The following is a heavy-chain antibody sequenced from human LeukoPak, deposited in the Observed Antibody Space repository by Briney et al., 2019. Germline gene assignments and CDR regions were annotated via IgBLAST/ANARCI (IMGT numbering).Heavy chain of an antibody. J-gene: IGHJ6*03. V-gene: IGHV4-34*01. CDR2: INHSGST. CDR1: GGSFSGYY. CDR3: AKGAKSASITMLRGVRGYYYMDV. D-gene: IGHD3-10*01. Sequence: PSETLSLTCAVYGGSFSGYYWSWIRQPPGKGLEWIGEINHSGSTNYNPSLKSRVTISVDTSKNQFSLNLSSVTGADMAVYYCAKGAKSASITMLRGVRGYYYMDVWGKGTTVTISS.